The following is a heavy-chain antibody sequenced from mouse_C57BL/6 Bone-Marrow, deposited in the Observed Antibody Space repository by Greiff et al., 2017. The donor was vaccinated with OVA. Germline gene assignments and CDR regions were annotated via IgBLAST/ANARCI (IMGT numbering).Heavy chain of an antibody. Sequence: EVKLMESGGGLVQPGGSMKLSCAASGFTFSDAWMDWVRQSPEKGLEWVAEIRNKANNHATYYAESVKGRFTISRDDSKSSVYLQMNSLRAEDTGIYYCTRAYGSSYSWFAYWGQGTLVTVSA. CDR1: GFTFSDAW. J-gene: IGHJ3*01. CDR3: TRAYGSSYSWFAY. CDR2: IRNKANNHAT. V-gene: IGHV6-6*01. D-gene: IGHD1-1*01.